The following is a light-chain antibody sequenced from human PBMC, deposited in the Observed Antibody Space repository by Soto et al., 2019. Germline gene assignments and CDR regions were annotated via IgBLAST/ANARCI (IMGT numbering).Light chain of an antibody. CDR2: EVH. J-gene: IGLJ1*01. CDR3: TSYAGGNNV. Sequence: QSALTQPPSASGSPGQSVTISCTGTSSDVGGYNYVSWYQQNPGKVPKLMIYEVHKRPSGVPDRFSGSKSGNTASLTVSGLQAEDEADYYCTSYAGGNNVFGTGTKLTVL. V-gene: IGLV2-8*01. CDR1: SSDVGGYNY.